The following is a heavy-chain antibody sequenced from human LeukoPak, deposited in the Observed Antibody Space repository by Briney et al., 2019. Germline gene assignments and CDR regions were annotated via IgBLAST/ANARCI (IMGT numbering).Heavy chain of an antibody. Sequence: GGSLRLSCAAPGFTFSSYAMSWVRQAPGKGLEWVSAISGSGGSTYYADSVKGRFTISRDNSKNTLYLQMNSLRAEDTAVYYCAKETQYSSGWYVDYWGQGTLATVSS. CDR2: ISGSGGST. V-gene: IGHV3-23*01. D-gene: IGHD6-19*01. J-gene: IGHJ4*02. CDR1: GFTFSSYA. CDR3: AKETQYSSGWYVDY.